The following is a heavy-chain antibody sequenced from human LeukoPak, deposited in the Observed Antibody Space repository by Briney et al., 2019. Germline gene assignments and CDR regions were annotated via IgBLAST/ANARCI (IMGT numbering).Heavy chain of an antibody. J-gene: IGHJ6*03. D-gene: IGHD6-6*01. CDR3: AKGDRKYSSSSCMDV. CDR2: ISSSGSTI. Sequence: PGGSLRLSCAASGFTFSSYEMNWVRQAPGKGLEWVSYISSSGSTIYYADSVKGRFTISRDNAKNSLYLQMNSLRAEDTAVYYCAKGDRKYSSSSCMDVWGKGTTVTVSS. CDR1: GFTFSSYE. V-gene: IGHV3-48*03.